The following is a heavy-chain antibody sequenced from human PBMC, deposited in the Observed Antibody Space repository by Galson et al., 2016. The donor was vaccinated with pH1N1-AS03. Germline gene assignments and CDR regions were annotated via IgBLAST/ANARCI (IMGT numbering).Heavy chain of an antibody. J-gene: IGHJ4*02. Sequence: PALVKPTQTLTLTCTYSGFSLDSLDVNVAWIRQPPGKALEWLALIRWTGDKHYSPSLRSRLTVTTDTSRNQVVFTMTNLDPVDSATYFCALTLSYTTTWPTFDYWGQGTLVTVSS. D-gene: IGHD2-2*02. CDR3: ALTLSYTTTWPTFDY. CDR2: IRWTGDK. V-gene: IGHV2-5*01. CDR1: GFSLDSLDVN.